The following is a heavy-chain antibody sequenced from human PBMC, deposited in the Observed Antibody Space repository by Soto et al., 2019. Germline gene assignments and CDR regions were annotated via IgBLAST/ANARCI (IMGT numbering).Heavy chain of an antibody. J-gene: IGHJ6*02. V-gene: IGHV3-23*01. CDR3: AKALFPSSGWYVEYGMDV. CDR1: GFTLSSYA. Sequence: QSGGSLRLSCAASGFTLSSYAMSWVCLAPGKGLEWVSAISGSGGSTYYADSVKGRFTISRDNSKNTLYLQMNSLRAEDTAVYYCAKALFPSSGWYVEYGMDVWGQGTTVTVSS. CDR2: ISGSGGST. D-gene: IGHD6-19*01.